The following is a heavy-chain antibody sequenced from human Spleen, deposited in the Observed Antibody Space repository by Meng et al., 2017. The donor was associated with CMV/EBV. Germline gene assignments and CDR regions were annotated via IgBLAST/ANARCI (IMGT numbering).Heavy chain of an antibody. CDR2: MYDSGIT. Sequence: SETLSLTCTVSGGSVSSAGYYWSWIRQPPGKGLEWIGFMYDSGITRYNPSLRSRVSISVDTSKNQFSLKLSSVTAADTAVYYCARGYSSLSWFDPWGQGTLVTVSS. CDR3: ARGYSSLSWFDP. D-gene: IGHD6-13*01. CDR1: GGSVSSAGYY. J-gene: IGHJ5*02. V-gene: IGHV4-61*08.